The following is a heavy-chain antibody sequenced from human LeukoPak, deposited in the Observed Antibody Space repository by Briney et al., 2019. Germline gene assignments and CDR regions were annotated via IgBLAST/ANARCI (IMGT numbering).Heavy chain of an antibody. CDR1: GYTFTRYG. Sequence: GASVKVSCKASGYTFTRYGISLVGQAAGQGLEGMGWISDYNGKTNYAQKLQGGVTLTTDTSTSTATMALRDLNASDADGYYCARDPAPGIGGADYWGQGTLVTVSS. CDR3: ARDPAPGIGGADY. CDR2: ISDYNGKT. V-gene: IGHV1-18*01. D-gene: IGHD1-26*01. J-gene: IGHJ4*02.